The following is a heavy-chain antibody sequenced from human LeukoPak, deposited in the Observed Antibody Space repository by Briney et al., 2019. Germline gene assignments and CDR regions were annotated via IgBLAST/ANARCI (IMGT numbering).Heavy chain of an antibody. D-gene: IGHD3-10*01. J-gene: IGHJ4*02. CDR1: GGSISSGGYY. Sequence: PSETLSLTCTVSGGSISSGGYYWSWIRQPPGKGLEWIGYIYHSGSTYYNPSLKSRVTISVDRSKNQFSLKLNSVTAADTAVYYCARGPKTAPGSSYFDYWGQGTLVTVSS. V-gene: IGHV4-30-2*01. CDR3: ARGPKTAPGSSYFDY. CDR2: IYHSGST.